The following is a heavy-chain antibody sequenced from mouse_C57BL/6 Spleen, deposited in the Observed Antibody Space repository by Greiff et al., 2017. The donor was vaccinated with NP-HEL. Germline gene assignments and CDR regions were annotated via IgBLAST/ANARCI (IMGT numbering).Heavy chain of an antibody. V-gene: IGHV2-2*01. CDR2: IWSGGST. J-gene: IGHJ2*01. Sequence: VQLQESGPGLVQPSPSLSITCTVSGFSLTSYGVHWVRQSPGKGLEWLGVIWSGGSTAYYAAFISRLSMSKDNSKSKGFLKMNSLQAEDTAIYYCARSDYDYFDYWGQGTTVTVSA. D-gene: IGHD2-4*01. CDR1: GFSLTSYG. CDR3: ARSDYDYFDY.